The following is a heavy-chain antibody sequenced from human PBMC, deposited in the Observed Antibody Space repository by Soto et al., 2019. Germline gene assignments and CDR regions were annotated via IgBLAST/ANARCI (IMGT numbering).Heavy chain of an antibody. D-gene: IGHD3-3*01. CDR3: ARHATGWTYPVDY. Sequence: QVQLQESGPGLVKPSETLSLTCTVSSGSISGSYWAWIRQPPGKGLEYIGHISYTGSTNYSPSLQSRVPMSVDTPTTQFSLKLPSVTAADTAVYYCARHATGWTYPVDYWGQGTLVTVSS. V-gene: IGHV4-59*08. J-gene: IGHJ4*02. CDR2: ISYTGST. CDR1: SGSISGSY.